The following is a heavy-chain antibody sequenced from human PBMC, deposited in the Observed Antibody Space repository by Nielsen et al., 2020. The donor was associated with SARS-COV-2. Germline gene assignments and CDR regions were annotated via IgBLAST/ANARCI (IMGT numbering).Heavy chain of an antibody. CDR2: IWYDGSNK. J-gene: IGHJ6*01. D-gene: IGHD3-16*01. V-gene: IGHV3-33*06. CDR3: AKDLRGTNTYNYYYAMDV. CDR1: GFTFSSYW. Sequence: GESLKISCAASGFTFSSYWMSWVRQAPGKGLEWVAVIWYDGSNKYYADSVKGRFTISRDNSKNTLYLQMNSLRAEDTAVYYCAKDLRGTNTYNYYYAMDVWGQGTTVTVSS.